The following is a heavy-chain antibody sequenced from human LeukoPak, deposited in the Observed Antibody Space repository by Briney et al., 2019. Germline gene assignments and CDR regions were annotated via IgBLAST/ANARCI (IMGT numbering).Heavy chain of an antibody. J-gene: IGHJ5*01. V-gene: IGHV3-74*01. CDR3: ARDPRDDHNSLDS. CDR1: GFTFSSNW. Sequence: GSLRLSCAASGFTFSSNWMHWVRQAPGKGLVWVSRINEDGSTTNYADSVKGRSTIFRDNAKNTLYLQMNSLRAEDTAMYYCARDPRDDHNSLDSWGQGTQVTVSS. CDR2: INEDGSTT.